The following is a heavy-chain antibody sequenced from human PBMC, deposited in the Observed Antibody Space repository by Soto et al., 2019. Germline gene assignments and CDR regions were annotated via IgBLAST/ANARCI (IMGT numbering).Heavy chain of an antibody. CDR2: ISYDGSNK. V-gene: IGHV3-30*18. CDR1: GFTFSSYG. J-gene: IGHJ5*02. CDR3: AKDGSGSWVSDWFDP. D-gene: IGHD6-13*01. Sequence: GGSLRLSCAASGFTFSSYGMHWVRQAPGKGLEWVAVISYDGSNKYYADSVKGRFTISRDNSKNTLYLQMNSLRAEDTAVYYCAKDGSGSWVSDWFDPWGQGTLVTVSS.